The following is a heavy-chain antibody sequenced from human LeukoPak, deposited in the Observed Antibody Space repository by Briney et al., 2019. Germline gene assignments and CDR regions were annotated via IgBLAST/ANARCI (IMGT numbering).Heavy chain of an antibody. CDR3: AKVHYEGYAFDI. Sequence: GGSLRLSCAASGFTFSSYSMNWVRQAPGKGLEWVSAISTSGGTTYYADSVKGRFTISRDNSKNTLYLQMNSLRAEDTAVYYCAKVHYEGYAFDIWGQGTMVTVSS. J-gene: IGHJ3*02. D-gene: IGHD4-17*01. CDR2: ISTSGGTT. CDR1: GFTFSSYS. V-gene: IGHV3-23*01.